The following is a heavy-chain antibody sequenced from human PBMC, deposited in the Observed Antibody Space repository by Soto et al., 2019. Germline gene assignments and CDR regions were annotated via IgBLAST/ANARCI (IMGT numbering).Heavy chain of an antibody. Sequence: SETLSLTCAVYGGSFSGYYWSWIRQPPGKGLEWIGEINHSGSTNYNPSLKSRVTISVDTSKNQFSLKLSSVTAADTAVYYCARGHSSGWFYFFDYWGQGTLVTVSS. J-gene: IGHJ4*02. CDR2: INHSGST. V-gene: IGHV4-34*01. CDR1: GGSFSGYY. CDR3: ARGHSSGWFYFFDY. D-gene: IGHD6-19*01.